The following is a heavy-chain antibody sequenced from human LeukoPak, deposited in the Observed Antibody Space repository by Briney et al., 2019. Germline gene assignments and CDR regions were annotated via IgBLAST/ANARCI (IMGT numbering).Heavy chain of an antibody. J-gene: IGHJ4*02. D-gene: IGHD5-12*01. CDR1: TDSISSSSHH. CDR3: VRHDGRGGATMGALDS. Sequence: PSETLSLTCTVSTDSISSSSHHWGWIRQSPGKGLEWIGSIYYGRTTYYNPSLNSRVAIFVVTSKNQFSLQLNSVTAADTAVYYCVRHDGRGGATMGALDSWGQGSLVTVSS. V-gene: IGHV4-39*01. CDR2: IYYGRTT.